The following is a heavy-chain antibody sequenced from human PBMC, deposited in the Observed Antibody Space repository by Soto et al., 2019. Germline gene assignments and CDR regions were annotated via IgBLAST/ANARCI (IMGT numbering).Heavy chain of an antibody. CDR3: ARDIAAAGTPWFDP. Sequence: QVQLVQSGAEVKKPGASVKVSCKASGYTFTGYYMHWVRQAPGQGLEWMGWITPNSGGTNYAQKFQGWVTMTRDTSISTAYMELSRLRSDDTAVYYCARDIAAAGTPWFDPWGQGTLVTVSS. CDR2: ITPNSGGT. D-gene: IGHD6-13*01. V-gene: IGHV1-2*04. J-gene: IGHJ5*02. CDR1: GYTFTGYY.